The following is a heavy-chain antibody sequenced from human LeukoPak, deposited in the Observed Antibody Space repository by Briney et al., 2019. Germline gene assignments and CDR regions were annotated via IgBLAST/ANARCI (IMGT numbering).Heavy chain of an antibody. V-gene: IGHV3-20*04. D-gene: IGHD1-7*01. Sequence: GGSLRLACAASGFTFDDYGMSWVRQAPGKGLEWVSGINWNGGSTGYADSVKGRFTIYRDNAKNSLYLQMNSLRAEDTALYYCARAGLYNWNYEGTAYYDYWGQGNLVTVSS. CDR2: INWNGGST. CDR3: ARAGLYNWNYEGTAYYDY. CDR1: GFTFDDYG. J-gene: IGHJ4*02.